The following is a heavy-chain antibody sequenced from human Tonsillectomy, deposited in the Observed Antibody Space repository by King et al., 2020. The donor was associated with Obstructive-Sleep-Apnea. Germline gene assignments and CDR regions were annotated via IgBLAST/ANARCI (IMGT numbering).Heavy chain of an antibody. CDR1: GFTFSSYA. J-gene: IGHJ3*02. Sequence: VQLVESGGGVVQPGRALRLSCAASGFTFSSYAMHWVRQAPGKGLEWVAVISYGGSNKYYADSVKGRFTISRDNSKNTLYLQMNSLSAEDTAVYYCASLVGDYAFDIWGQGTMVTVSS. CDR2: ISYGGSNK. CDR3: ASLVGDYAFDI. D-gene: IGHD4-17*01. V-gene: IGHV3-30-3*01.